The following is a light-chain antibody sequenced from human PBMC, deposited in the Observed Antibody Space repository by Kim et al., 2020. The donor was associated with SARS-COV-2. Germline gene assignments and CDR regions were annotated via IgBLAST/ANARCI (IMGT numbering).Light chain of an antibody. CDR1: SSNIGTNT. V-gene: IGLV1-44*01. J-gene: IGLJ3*02. CDR3: ATWDDSLKGLV. CDR2: GND. Sequence: ELTQPPSASGTPGQRVSISCSGSSSNIGTNTITWYQQLPGKAPKLLIFGNDMRRSGVPERFSGSKSGTSASLAISGLQPEDEADYHCATWDDSLKGLVFGGGTKVTVL.